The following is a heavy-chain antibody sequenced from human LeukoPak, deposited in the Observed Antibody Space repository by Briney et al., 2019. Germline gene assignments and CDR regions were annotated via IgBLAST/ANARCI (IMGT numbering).Heavy chain of an antibody. J-gene: IGHJ4*02. CDR2: ISSSSSTI. CDR3: ARGMDYFDY. Sequence: PGGSLRLSCAASGFTFSSYSMNWVHQAPGKGLEWVSYISSSSSTIYYADSVKGRITISRDNAKNSLYLQMNSLRAEDTAVYYCARGMDYFDYWGQGTLVTVSS. CDR1: GFTFSSYS. V-gene: IGHV3-48*01. D-gene: IGHD2-8*01.